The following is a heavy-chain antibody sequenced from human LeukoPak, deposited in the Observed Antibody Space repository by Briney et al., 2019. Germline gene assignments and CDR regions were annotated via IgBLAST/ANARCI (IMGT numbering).Heavy chain of an antibody. V-gene: IGHV1-8*01. Sequence: GASVKVSCKASGYTFTSYDINWVRQATGQGLEWMGWMNPNSGNTGYAQKFQGRVTMTRNTSISTAYMELSSLRSGDTAVYYCARGDYYYYGMDVWGQGTTVTVSS. J-gene: IGHJ6*02. CDR3: ARGDYYYYGMDV. CDR1: GYTFTSYD. CDR2: MNPNSGNT.